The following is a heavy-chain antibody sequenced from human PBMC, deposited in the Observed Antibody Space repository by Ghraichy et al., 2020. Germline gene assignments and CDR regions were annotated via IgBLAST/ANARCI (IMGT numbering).Heavy chain of an antibody. J-gene: IGHJ6*02. D-gene: IGHD2-2*02. CDR1: GGTFSSYA. Sequence: SVKVSCKASGGTFSSYAISWVRQAPGQGLEWMGGIIPIFGTANYAQKFQGRVTITADESTSTAYMELSSLRSEDTAVDYCASRTDQTLDQLLYPGPLDYYYYGMDVWGQGTTVTVSS. V-gene: IGHV1-69*13. CDR3: ASRTDQTLDQLLYPGPLDYYYYGMDV. CDR2: IIPIFGTA.